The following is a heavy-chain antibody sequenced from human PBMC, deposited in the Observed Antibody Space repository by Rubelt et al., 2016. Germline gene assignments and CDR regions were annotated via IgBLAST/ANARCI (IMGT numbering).Heavy chain of an antibody. Sequence: QVQLVQSGAEVKKPGASVKVSCKVSGYTLTELSMHWVRQAPGKGLEWMGGFDPEDGEKIFAQKFQGRVTMTEDPSTDTAYMELSSLRSEDTAVYYCVSSGYYVDDAFDIWGQGTMVTVSS. V-gene: IGHV1-24*01. CDR2: FDPEDGEK. CDR1: GYTLTELS. CDR3: VSSGYYVDDAFDI. D-gene: IGHD3-22*01. J-gene: IGHJ3*02.